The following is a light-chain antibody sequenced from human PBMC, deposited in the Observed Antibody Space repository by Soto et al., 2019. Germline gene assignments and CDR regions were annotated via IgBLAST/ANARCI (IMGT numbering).Light chain of an antibody. Sequence: IQMTQSPSSLSASVGDRVTITCRASQDISDDVGWYQQTPGKAPKLLISGASRLQSGVPSRFSGSGSGAAFTLTIKSMRTEDSANYYCQQLNSYPFTFGPGTKVDIK. CDR2: GAS. J-gene: IGKJ3*01. CDR3: QQLNSYPFT. V-gene: IGKV1-17*01. CDR1: QDISDD.